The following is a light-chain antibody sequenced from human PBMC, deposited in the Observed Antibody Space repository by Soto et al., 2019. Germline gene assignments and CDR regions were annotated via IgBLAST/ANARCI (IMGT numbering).Light chain of an antibody. Sequence: QSALTQPASVSGSPGQAITISCTATSSDILNFNFVSWYQQHPGRAPKLILYEVSSRPSGVSNRFSGSKSGNTSSLTISGLQADDEADYYCSSYAGNYVYVFGSGTKVTLL. J-gene: IGLJ1*01. V-gene: IGLV2-14*01. CDR1: SSDILNFNF. CDR2: EVS. CDR3: SSYAGNYVYV.